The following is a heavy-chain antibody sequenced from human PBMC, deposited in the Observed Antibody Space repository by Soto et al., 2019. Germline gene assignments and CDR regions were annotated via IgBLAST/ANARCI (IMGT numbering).Heavy chain of an antibody. V-gene: IGHV4-30-4*01. J-gene: IGHJ4*02. Sequence: PSSTLSLTCSVSGGSLSSGDYCWSLHLAPQGKGREWIGYIYYSGSTYYNPSLKSRVTISVDTSKNQFSLKLSSGTAADTAVYYCARVQNYYDSRGDSTPFDYWGQGTLVTVSS. CDR1: GGSLSSGDYC. D-gene: IGHD3-22*01. CDR2: IYYSGST. CDR3: ARVQNYYDSRGDSTPFDY.